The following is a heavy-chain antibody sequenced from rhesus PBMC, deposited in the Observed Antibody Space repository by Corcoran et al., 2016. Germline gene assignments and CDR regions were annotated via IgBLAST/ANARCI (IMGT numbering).Heavy chain of an antibody. J-gene: IGHJ4*01. D-gene: IGHD6-13*01. CDR2: IYGSGSST. V-gene: IGHV4-169*01. CDR3: ARVFVAAGLDY. Sequence: QLQLQESGPGLVKPSETLSVTCAVSGGSISSSYWSWIRQAPGKGLEWIGYIYGSGSSTNYNTCLKSRFTLSVDTSMDHVSLKLSSVTAADTAVYYCARVFVAAGLDYWGQGVLVTVSS. CDR1: GGSISSSY.